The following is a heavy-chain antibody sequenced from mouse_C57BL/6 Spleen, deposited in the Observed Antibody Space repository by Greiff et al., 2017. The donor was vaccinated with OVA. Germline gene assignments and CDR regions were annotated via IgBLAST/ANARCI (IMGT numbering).Heavy chain of an antibody. CDR3: ARDEEGYDGYPGWFAY. V-gene: IGHV5-4*01. CDR2: ISDGGSYT. Sequence: EVKLVESGGGLVKPGGSLKLSCAASGFTFSSYAMSWVRQTPEKRLEWVATISDGGSYTYYPDNVKGRFTISRDNAKNNLYLQMSQLKSEDTAMYYCARDEEGYDGYPGWFAYWGQGTLVTVSA. J-gene: IGHJ3*01. D-gene: IGHD2-3*01. CDR1: GFTFSSYA.